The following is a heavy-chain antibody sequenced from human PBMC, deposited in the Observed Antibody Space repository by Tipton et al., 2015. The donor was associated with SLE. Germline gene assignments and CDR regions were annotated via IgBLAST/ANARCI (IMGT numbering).Heavy chain of an antibody. CDR1: GGSFSGYY. J-gene: IGHJ6*03. Sequence: GLVKPSETLSLTCAVYGGSFSGYYWSWIRQPPGKGLEWIGEINHSGSTNYNPSLKSRVTISVDTSKNQFSLKRSSVTVADTAGYYWARSQQLSYMDVWGKGTTVTVSS. V-gene: IGHV4-34*01. D-gene: IGHD6-13*01. CDR2: INHSGST. CDR3: ARSQQLSYMDV.